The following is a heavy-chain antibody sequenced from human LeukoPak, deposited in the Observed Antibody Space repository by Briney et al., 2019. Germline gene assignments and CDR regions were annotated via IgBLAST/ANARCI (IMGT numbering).Heavy chain of an antibody. CDR2: IYWNDEK. Sequence: SGPTLVNPTQICTLTCTCSENSLTTDGWAVAWLRQPPGKALELLALIYWNDEKRYTPSLKNRLTITKDTSKNQLVLTMTNMDLLITARYFAGRDNDHRIYLWGPGTTVTVSS. V-gene: IGHV2-5*01. J-gene: IGHJ6*02. D-gene: IGHD2-8*01. CDR3: GRDNDHRIYL. CDR1: ENSLTTDGWA.